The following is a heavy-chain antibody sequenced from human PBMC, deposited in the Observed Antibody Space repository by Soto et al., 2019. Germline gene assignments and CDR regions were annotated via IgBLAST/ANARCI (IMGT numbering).Heavy chain of an antibody. CDR3: ARDRSLWVRDY. D-gene: IGHD3-16*02. J-gene: IGHJ4*02. Sequence: EVQLVESGGGLVQPGGSLRLSCAASGFTFDNYWMHWVRQAPGKGLVWVSRISSDGSSTAYADSVKGRFTISRDNAKNTLYLQMHNLRAEDTAVYYCARDRSLWVRDYWGQGTLVTVSS. V-gene: IGHV3-74*01. CDR2: ISSDGSST. CDR1: GFTFDNYW.